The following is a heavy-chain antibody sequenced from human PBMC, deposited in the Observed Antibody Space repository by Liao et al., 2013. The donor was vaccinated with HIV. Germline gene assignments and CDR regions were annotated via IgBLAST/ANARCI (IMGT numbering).Heavy chain of an antibody. CDR2: LYPSGST. J-gene: IGHJ6*03. CDR3: ARGIVVASAAMRAFTSYYYMDV. CDR1: GGSINNYY. V-gene: IGHV4-4*07. Sequence: QLLLQESGPGLVKPSETLSLSCTVSGGSINNYYWTWIRQPAGKGLEWLGRLYPSGSTNYNPSLRTGVYISLDTSKNQFSLKLTSVTAADTAVYYCARGIVVASAAMRAFTSYYYMDVWGKGTPVTVSS. D-gene: IGHD2-2*01.